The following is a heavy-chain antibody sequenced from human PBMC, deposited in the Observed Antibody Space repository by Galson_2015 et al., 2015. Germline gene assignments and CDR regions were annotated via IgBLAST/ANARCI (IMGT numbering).Heavy chain of an antibody. V-gene: IGHV3-21*01. Sequence: SLRLSCAASGFIFSDYSMNWVRQAPGKGLEWVSSIDSTSTYIYYADSVKGRFTISRDNAKNSLFLQMNSLRAEDTAVYYCAEGSTGFSPYWGQGTLVTVSS. CDR3: AEGSTGFSPY. CDR1: GFIFSDYS. D-gene: IGHD2-2*01. CDR2: IDSTSTYI. J-gene: IGHJ4*02.